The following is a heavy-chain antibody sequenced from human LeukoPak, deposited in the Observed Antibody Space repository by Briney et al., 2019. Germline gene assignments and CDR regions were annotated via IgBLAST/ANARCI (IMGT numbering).Heavy chain of an antibody. Sequence: SETLSLTCTVSGGSISSYYWSWIRQPAGKGLEWIGRIYTSGSTNYNPSLKSRVTMSVDTSKNRFSLKLSSVTAADTAVYYCASVAYSSSWYVGDWGQGTLVTVSS. J-gene: IGHJ4*02. CDR1: GGSISSYY. CDR3: ASVAYSSSWYVGD. D-gene: IGHD6-13*01. V-gene: IGHV4-4*07. CDR2: IYTSGST.